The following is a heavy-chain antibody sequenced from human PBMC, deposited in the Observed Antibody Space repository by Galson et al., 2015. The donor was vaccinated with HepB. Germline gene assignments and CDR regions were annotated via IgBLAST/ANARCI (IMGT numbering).Heavy chain of an antibody. V-gene: IGHV2-70*01. CDR1: GFSLNTFGMC. CDR2: IDSDEDK. D-gene: IGHD2/OR15-2a*01. CDR3: ARKQGGMGEDF. Sequence: PALVKPTQTLTLTCTFSGFSLNTFGMCLSWIRQPPGRALEWLALIDSDEDKYYNSSLKTRLTISKDTSKNQVVLIMTNMDPVDTATYYCARKQGGMGEDFWGQGTLVIVSS. J-gene: IGHJ4*02.